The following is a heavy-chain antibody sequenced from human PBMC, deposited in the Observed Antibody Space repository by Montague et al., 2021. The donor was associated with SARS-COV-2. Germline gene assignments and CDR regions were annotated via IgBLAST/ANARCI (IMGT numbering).Heavy chain of an antibody. CDR3: ARLTQLGYCSSASCSPALYFDY. CDR2: FSRSGGS. J-gene: IGHJ4*02. Sequence: SETLSLTCTVSGGSMSDYYWTWIRQPPGKGPEWIGYFSRSGGSNYSPSLRSRVTISLVMSRSQFSLQLSSVTAADTAFYYCARLTQLGYCSSASCSPALYFDYWGQGFLVSVSS. V-gene: IGHV4-59*01. D-gene: IGHD2-15*01. CDR1: GGSMSDYY.